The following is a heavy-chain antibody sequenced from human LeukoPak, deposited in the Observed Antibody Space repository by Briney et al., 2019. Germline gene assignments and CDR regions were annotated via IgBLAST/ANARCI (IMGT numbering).Heavy chain of an antibody. CDR2: SNHSGSN. D-gene: IGHD3-3*01. CDR1: GGSFSGYY. CDR3: ATVKTFSMVDFTILGVVIKNNWFDR. Sequence: SETLSLTCAVYGGSFSGYYWSWIRQPPGKGLEWIGESNHSGSNNYNPSLKSRVTISVDTSKNQFSLKLSSVTAADPAVYYCATVKTFSMVDFTILGVVIKNNWFDRRGQGTLVTVSS. V-gene: IGHV4-34*01. J-gene: IGHJ5*02.